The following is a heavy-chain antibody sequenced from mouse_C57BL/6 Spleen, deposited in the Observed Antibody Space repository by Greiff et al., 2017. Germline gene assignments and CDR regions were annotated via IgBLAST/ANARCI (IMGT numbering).Heavy chain of an antibody. V-gene: IGHV3-6*01. Sequence: EVQLQQSGPGLVKPSQSLSLTCSVTGYSITSGYYWNWIRQFPGNKLEWMGYISYDGSNNYNPSLKNRISITRDTSKNQFFLKLNSVATEDTATYYCARDVGSYYFDYWGQGTTLTVSS. CDR2: ISYDGSN. CDR1: GYSITSGYY. CDR3: ARDVGSYYFDY. J-gene: IGHJ2*01.